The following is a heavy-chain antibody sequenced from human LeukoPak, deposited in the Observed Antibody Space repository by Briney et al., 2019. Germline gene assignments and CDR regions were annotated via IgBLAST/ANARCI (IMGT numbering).Heavy chain of an antibody. V-gene: IGHV4-34*01. CDR2: INHSGST. D-gene: IGHD5-18*01. J-gene: IGHJ4*02. CDR1: GGSFSGYY. Sequence: SETLSLTCAVYGGSFSGYYWSWIRQPPGKGLEWIGEINHSGSTNYNPSLKSRVTISADTSKNQFSLKLSSVTAADTAVYYCASVTIGYSYGFCDYWGQGTLVTVSS. CDR3: ASVTIGYSYGFCDY.